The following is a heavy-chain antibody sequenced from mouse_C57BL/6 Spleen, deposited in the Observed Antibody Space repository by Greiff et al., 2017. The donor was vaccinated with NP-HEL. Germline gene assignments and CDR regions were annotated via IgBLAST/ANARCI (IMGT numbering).Heavy chain of an antibody. D-gene: IGHD1-1*01. CDR3: ARGAITTVVASYDYAMDY. CDR1: GYTFTSYW. CDR2: INPSIGGT. V-gene: IGHV1-53*01. Sequence: VQLQQPGTELVKPGASVKLSCKASGYTFTSYWMHWVKQRPGQGLEWIGNINPSIGGTNYNEKFKSKATLTVDKSSSTAYMQLSSLTSEDSAVYYCARGAITTVVASYDYAMDYWGQGTSVTVAS. J-gene: IGHJ4*01.